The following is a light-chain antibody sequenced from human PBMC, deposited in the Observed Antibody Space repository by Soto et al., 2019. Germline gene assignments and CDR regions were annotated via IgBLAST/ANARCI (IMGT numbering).Light chain of an antibody. V-gene: IGKV1-39*01. CDR3: QQSYGVPYT. CDR2: AAS. CDR1: QTISTY. J-gene: IGKJ2*01. Sequence: DIQMTQSPSSLSASVGDRVTITCRAGQTISTYLNWYQQKPGKAPILLVSAASSLQSGVPSRFSGSGSGTDFTLTISSLQPEDFATYYCQQSYGVPYTFGQGTNL.